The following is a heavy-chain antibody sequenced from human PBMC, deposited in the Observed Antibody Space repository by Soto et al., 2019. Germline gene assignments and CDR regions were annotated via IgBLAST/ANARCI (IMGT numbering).Heavy chain of an antibody. D-gene: IGHD4-17*01. J-gene: IGHJ6*02. Sequence: AAFAFGGVDFCQIWHRPPPGKGLEWIGYIYYSASTYYHPSLKRRATISVDTSKNQFSLKLSSVTAADTAVYYCARENGEKLYDYCGMDAWGQGTTVNVS. CDR1: AFAFGGVDFC. CDR2: IYYSAST. V-gene: IGHV4-30-4*01. CDR3: ARENGEKLYDYCGMDA.